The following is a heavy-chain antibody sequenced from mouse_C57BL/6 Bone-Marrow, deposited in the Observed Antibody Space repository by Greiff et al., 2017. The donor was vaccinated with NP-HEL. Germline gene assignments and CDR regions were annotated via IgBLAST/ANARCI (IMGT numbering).Heavy chain of an antibody. CDR2: IDPEDGDT. J-gene: IGHJ2*01. CDR3: TTGYYYGSSHTDY. CDR1: GFNIKDYY. V-gene: IGHV14-1*01. D-gene: IGHD1-1*01. Sequence: VQLQQSGAELVRPGASVKLSCTASGFNIKDYYMHWVKQRPEQGLEWIGRIDPEDGDTEYAPKFQGKATMTADTSSNTSYLQLSSLTAEDTAVYYCTTGYYYGSSHTDYWGQGTTLTVSS.